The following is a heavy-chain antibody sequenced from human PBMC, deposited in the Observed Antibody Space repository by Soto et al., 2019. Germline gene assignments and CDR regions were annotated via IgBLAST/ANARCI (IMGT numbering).Heavy chain of an antibody. V-gene: IGHV4-39*01. CDR1: GGSISSSSYY. D-gene: IGHD5-18*01. Sequence: SETLSLTCTVSGGSISSSSYYWGWIRQPPRKGLEWIGSIYYSGSTYYNPSLKSRVTISVDTSKNQFSLKLSSVTAADTAVYYCARLGLHTAMVIDDYWGQGTLVTVSS. J-gene: IGHJ4*02. CDR3: ARLGLHTAMVIDDY. CDR2: IYYSGST.